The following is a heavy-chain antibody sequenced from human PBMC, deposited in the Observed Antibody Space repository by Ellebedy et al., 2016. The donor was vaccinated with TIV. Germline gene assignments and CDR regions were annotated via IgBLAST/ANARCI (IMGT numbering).Heavy chain of an antibody. CDR3: ARMDTSGWSYFFDF. V-gene: IGHV4-59*08. CDR1: GGSIGSYY. J-gene: IGHJ4*02. Sequence: GSLRLSXSVSGGSIGSYYWTWIRQPPGKGLEWIGNVFYSGATSYNPSLKSRVTISVDTSKTQFALKLNSVIAADTAVYYCARMDTSGWSYFFDFWGQGTLVTVSS. D-gene: IGHD6-13*01. CDR2: VFYSGAT.